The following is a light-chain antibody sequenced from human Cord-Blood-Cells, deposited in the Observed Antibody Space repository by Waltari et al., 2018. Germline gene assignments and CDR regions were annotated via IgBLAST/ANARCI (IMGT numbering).Light chain of an antibody. V-gene: IGLV2-14*03. CDR3: SSYTSSSTRV. J-gene: IGLJ3*02. CDR1: SSAVGGYNY. CDR2: DVS. Sequence: QSALTQPASVSVSPGQSITISCTGTSSAVGGYNYVSWYQQHPGKAPKLMIYDVSNRPSGVSNRFSGSKSGNTASLTISGLQAEDEADYYCSSYTSSSTRVFGGGTKLTVL.